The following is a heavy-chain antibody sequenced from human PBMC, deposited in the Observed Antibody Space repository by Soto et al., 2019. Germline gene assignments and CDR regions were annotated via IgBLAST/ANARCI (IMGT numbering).Heavy chain of an antibody. CDR3: AKDGTAHYDSSGTFDY. Sequence: GGSLRLSCAASGFTFSSYAMSWVRQAPGKGLEWVSAISGSGGSTYYADSVKGRFTISRDNSKNTLYPQMNSLRAEDTAVYYCAKDGTAHYDSSGTFDYWGQGTLVTVSS. CDR2: ISGSGGST. D-gene: IGHD3-22*01. J-gene: IGHJ4*02. V-gene: IGHV3-23*01. CDR1: GFTFSSYA.